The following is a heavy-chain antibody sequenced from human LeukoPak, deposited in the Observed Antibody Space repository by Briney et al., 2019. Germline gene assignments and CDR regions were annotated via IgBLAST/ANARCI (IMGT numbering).Heavy chain of an antibody. CDR3: VKTSLPLIAAAGPIDY. Sequence: GGSLRLSCAASGFTFSSYAMSWVRQAPGKGLEWVSGISGSGGSTYYADSVKGRFTISRDNSKNTLYLQMNSLRAEDTAVYYCVKTSLPLIAAAGPIDYWGQGTLVTVSS. V-gene: IGHV3-23*01. D-gene: IGHD6-13*01. CDR2: ISGSGGST. J-gene: IGHJ4*02. CDR1: GFTFSSYA.